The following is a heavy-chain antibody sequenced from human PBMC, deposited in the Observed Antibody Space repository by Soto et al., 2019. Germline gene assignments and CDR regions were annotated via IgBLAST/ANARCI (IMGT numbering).Heavy chain of an antibody. D-gene: IGHD6-13*01. CDR2: IYHSGST. CDR1: GGSSSRGSYS. CDR3: DGVNGAGTIDS. Sequence: SETMSLTCAVSGGSSSRGSYSRSWIRRTPGKGLEWIGYIYHSGSTYYNPSLKSRVTISVDRSKNQFVLKLSSVTAADTAVYYSDGVNGAGTIDSGGQGTRVTVSS. J-gene: IGHJ4*02. V-gene: IGHV4-30-2*01.